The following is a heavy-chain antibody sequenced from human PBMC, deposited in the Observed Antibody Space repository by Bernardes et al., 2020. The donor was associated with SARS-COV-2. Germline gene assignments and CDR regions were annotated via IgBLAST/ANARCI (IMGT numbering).Heavy chain of an antibody. J-gene: IGHJ6*02. D-gene: IGHD6-19*01. CDR2: IYTSGST. V-gene: IGHV4-4*07. CDR3: ARADFSGWDPDYGLDV. Sequence: SETLSLTCTVSGGSISSYYWSWIRQPAGKGLEWIGRIYTSGSTNYNPSLKSRVTMSVDTSKNQFSLKLSSVTAADTAVYYCARADFSGWDPDYGLDVWGQGTTVTVSS. CDR1: GGSISSYY.